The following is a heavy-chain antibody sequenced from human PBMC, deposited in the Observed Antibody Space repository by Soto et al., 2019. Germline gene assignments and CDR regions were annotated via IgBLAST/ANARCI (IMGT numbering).Heavy chain of an antibody. D-gene: IGHD3-10*01. CDR2: LIGGHYGT. CDR3: AKGKSTGDIDWFDP. J-gene: IGHJ5*02. V-gene: IGHV3-23*01. CDR1: GFTLQNYA. Sequence: GSLRLSCTASGFTLQNYAMAWVRQAPGKGLEWVSTLIGGHYGTAYSYSVKGRFTVSRDNSKNCLYLQMNSLGVEDTAMYFCAKGKSTGDIDWFDPWGQGRLVTVSS.